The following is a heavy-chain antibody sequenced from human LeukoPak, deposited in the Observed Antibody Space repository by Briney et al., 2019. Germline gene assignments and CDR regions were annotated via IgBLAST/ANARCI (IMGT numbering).Heavy chain of an antibody. J-gene: IGHJ6*04. V-gene: IGHV3-30*04. CDR1: GITFSSYA. Sequence: GGSLRLSCAASGITFSSYATHWVRQAPGKGLEWVAVISYDGSIKNYADSVKGRFTISRDSSKDTLYLQMNSLRAEDTAVYYCAELGITMIGGVWGKGTTVTISS. CDR2: ISYDGSIK. D-gene: IGHD3-10*02. CDR3: AELGITMIGGV.